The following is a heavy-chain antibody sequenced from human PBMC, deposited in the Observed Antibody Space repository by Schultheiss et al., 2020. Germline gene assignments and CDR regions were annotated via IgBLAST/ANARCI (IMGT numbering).Heavy chain of an antibody. J-gene: IGHJ3*02. CDR2: ISGSGGDT. CDR3: ASEGPKETFDI. V-gene: IGHV3-23*01. Sequence: GGSLRLSCAASGFTFSSYSMNWVRQAPGKGLEWVSAISGSGGDTYYADSVKGRFTISRDNSRSILYLQMNSLRAEDTAVYYCASEGPKETFDIWGQRTMVTVPS. CDR1: GFTFSSYS.